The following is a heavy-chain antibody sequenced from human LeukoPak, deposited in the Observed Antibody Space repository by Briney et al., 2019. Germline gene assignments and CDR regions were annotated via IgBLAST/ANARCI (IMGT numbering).Heavy chain of an antibody. CDR1: GGSISSVSYY. J-gene: IGHJ4*02. D-gene: IGHD1-20*01. Sequence: SEALSLTCTVSGGSISSVSYYWGWIRQPPGKGLEWIGSISYNGGTYYNPSLKSRVTIFVDTSKNQFSLKLSSVTAADTAVYYCARRITGTTSDSFDYWGQGTLVTVSS. CDR2: ISYNGGT. CDR3: ARRITGTTSDSFDY. V-gene: IGHV4-39*01.